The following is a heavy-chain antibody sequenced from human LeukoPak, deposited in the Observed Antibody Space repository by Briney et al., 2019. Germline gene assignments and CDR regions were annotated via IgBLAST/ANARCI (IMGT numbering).Heavy chain of an antibody. CDR1: GFTFSSYA. V-gene: IGHV3-23*01. D-gene: IGHD6-19*01. J-gene: IGHJ4*02. CDR3: ARDQGTSGGWPAVGRMGYFDY. CDR2: ISGSAGST. Sequence: GGSLRLSCAVSGFTFSSYAMSWVRQAPGRGLEWVSSISGSAGSTYYADSAKGRFTISRGNAKNTVYLQMNSLRVEDTAVYYCARDQGTSGGWPAVGRMGYFDYWGQGTLVTVSS.